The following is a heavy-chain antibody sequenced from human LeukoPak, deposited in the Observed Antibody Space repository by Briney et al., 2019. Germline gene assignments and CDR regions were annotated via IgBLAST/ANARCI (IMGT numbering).Heavy chain of an antibody. CDR1: GFSFPDYA. CDR3: AKDGGGWGGFYFDS. J-gene: IGHJ5*01. CDR2: ISGSGGTT. D-gene: IGHD2/OR15-2a*01. Sequence: GGSLRLSCAASGFSFPDYAMTWVRQAPGKDLEWVSLISGSGGTTYYADSVKGRFTISRDNLKNTLYLQVDRLRVDDTAVYYWAKDGGGWGGFYFDSWGQGTPVTVSS. V-gene: IGHV3-23*01.